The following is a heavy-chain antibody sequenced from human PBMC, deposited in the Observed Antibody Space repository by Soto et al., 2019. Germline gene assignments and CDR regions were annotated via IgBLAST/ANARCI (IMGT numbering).Heavy chain of an antibody. J-gene: IGHJ6*02. CDR3: ARGSSIAGLYYGMDV. CDR1: GGSISSGGYY. V-gene: IGHV4-31*03. CDR2: NYYSGIT. D-gene: IGHD6-6*01. Sequence: PSETLSLTCTVSGGSISSGGYYWTWIRQHPGKGLEWIGYNYYSGITYYNPSLKSRVTISLDTSKNQFSLKLSSVTAADTAVYYFARGSSIAGLYYGMDVWGQGTTVTVSS.